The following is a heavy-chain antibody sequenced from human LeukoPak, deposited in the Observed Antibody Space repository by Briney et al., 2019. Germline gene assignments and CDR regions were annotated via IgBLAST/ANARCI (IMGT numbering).Heavy chain of an antibody. D-gene: IGHD5-12*01. J-gene: IGHJ5*02. CDR3: ARDPRPIGVATIWVPAQDFDP. CDR1: GCTFSSYA. CDR2: IPYDGSNK. Sequence: RSLRLSCAASGCTFSSYAMHWVRQAPGKRLEWWAVIPYDGSNKYYADSVKGRFTISRDNSKNTLYLQMNSLIAEDTAVYYCARDPRPIGVATIWVPAQDFDPWGRGTLVTVSS. V-gene: IGHV3-30-3*01.